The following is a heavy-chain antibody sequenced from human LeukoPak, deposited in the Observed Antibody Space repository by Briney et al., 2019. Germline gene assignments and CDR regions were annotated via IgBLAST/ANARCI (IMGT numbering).Heavy chain of an antibody. J-gene: IGHJ6*02. D-gene: IGHD3-3*01. CDR2: ISSSSSYI. CDR3: ARGIHYDFRAGRYYYYGMDV. Sequence: GGSLRLSRAASGFTFSRYSLNWVPQAPGKGLVWVSSISSSSSYIYYAESLKGRFTISRDNAKNSLYLQMNSLRAEDTAVYYCARGIHYDFRAGRYYYYGMDVWGQGTTVTVSS. V-gene: IGHV3-21*01. CDR1: GFTFSRYS.